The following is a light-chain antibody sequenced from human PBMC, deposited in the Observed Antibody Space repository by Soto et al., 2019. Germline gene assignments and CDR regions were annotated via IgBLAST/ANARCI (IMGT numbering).Light chain of an antibody. CDR2: TNN. CDR1: NSNIGSNY. J-gene: IGLJ3*02. CDR3: AAWDDSLSGWV. V-gene: IGLV1-47*01. Sequence: QSVLTQPPSASGTPGQRVTISCSGRNSNIGSNYVYWYQQVPGTAPKLLIYTNNQRPSGVPDRFSVSKSATSASLAIGGLRSEDEADYYCAAWDDSLSGWVFGGGTQLTVL.